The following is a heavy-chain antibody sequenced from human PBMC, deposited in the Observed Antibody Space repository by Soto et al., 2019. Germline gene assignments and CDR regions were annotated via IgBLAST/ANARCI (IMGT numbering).Heavy chain of an antibody. CDR2: ISHSGTT. CDR3: ARAPHRIVVVTAIPSYFDY. D-gene: IGHD2-21*02. V-gene: IGHV4-30-2*01. Sequence: SETLSLTCTVSGDSIISRGYSWSWIRQPPGKGLEWIGYISHSGTTYHNPSLKSRLTISMDRSTNQFSLKLKSVSAADTAVYYCARAPHRIVVVTAIPSYFDYWGQGVLVTVSS. J-gene: IGHJ4*02. CDR1: GDSIISRGYS.